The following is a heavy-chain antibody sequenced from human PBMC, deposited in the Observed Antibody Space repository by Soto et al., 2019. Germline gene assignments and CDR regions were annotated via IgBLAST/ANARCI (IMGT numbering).Heavy chain of an antibody. V-gene: IGHV4-34*01. CDR1: GGSFSGYY. J-gene: IGHJ6*03. CDR3: ARESHILRYGSGYYMDV. D-gene: IGHD3-10*01. CDR2: INHSGST. Sequence: QSQTLSLTCAVYGGSFSGYYWSWIRPPPGKGLEWIGEINHSGSTNYNPSLKSRVTISVDTSKNQFSLKLSSVTAADTAVYYCARESHILRYGSGYYMDVWGKGTTVTVSS.